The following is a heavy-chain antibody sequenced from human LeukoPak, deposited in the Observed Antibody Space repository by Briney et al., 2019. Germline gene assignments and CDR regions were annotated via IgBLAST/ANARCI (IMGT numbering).Heavy chain of an antibody. CDR3: ARNILFAFDI. D-gene: IGHD2/OR15-2a*01. Sequence: GSLRLSCTASGLTVSSSYMSWVRQAPRKGPEWVSIIYNDGSTYYADSMKGRFTISRDNSKNTLYLQVNSLRAEDTAMYYCARNILFAFDIWGQGTMVTVSS. V-gene: IGHV3-53*01. CDR2: IYNDGST. J-gene: IGHJ3*02. CDR1: GLTVSSSY.